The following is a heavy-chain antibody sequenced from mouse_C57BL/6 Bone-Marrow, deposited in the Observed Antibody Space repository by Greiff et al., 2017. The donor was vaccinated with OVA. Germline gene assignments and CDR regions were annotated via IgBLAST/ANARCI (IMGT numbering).Heavy chain of an antibody. Sequence: QVQLQQPGAELVKPGASVKLSCKASGYTFTSYWMHWVKQRPGQGLEWIGMIHPNSGSTNYNEKFKSKATLTVDKSSSTAYMQLSSLTSEDSAVYYCARGRLWLRIFDYWGQGTTLTVSS. CDR3: ARGRLWLRIFDY. V-gene: IGHV1-64*01. J-gene: IGHJ2*01. D-gene: IGHD2-2*01. CDR1: GYTFTSYW. CDR2: IHPNSGST.